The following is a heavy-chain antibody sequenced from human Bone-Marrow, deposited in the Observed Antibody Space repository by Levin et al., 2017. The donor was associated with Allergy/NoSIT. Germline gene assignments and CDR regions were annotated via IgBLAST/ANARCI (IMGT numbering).Heavy chain of an antibody. Sequence: ASVKVSCRTSGYNFASYGMSWVRQAPGQGLEWMGWISGHNQNRNFGQKFQGRVTMTADTSTSTVDMELGSLSSDDTAVYYWARDLGGCWAGYWGQGTLVIVSS. V-gene: IGHV1-18*01. CDR2: ISGHNQNR. D-gene: IGHD3-16*01. J-gene: IGHJ4*02. CDR3: ARDLGGCWAGY. CDR1: GYNFASYG.